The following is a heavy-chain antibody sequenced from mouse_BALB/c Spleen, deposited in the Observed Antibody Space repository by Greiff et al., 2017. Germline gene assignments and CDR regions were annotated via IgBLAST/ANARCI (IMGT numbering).Heavy chain of an antibody. CDR3: ARHGAYRYDEKGFDY. CDR2: ISNGGGST. D-gene: IGHD2-14*01. J-gene: IGHJ2*01. V-gene: IGHV5-12-2*01. Sequence: EVKLMESGGGLVKPGGSLKLSCAASGFTFSSYAMSWVRQTPEKRLEWVAYISNGGGSTYYPDTVKGRFTISRDNAKNTLYLQMSSLKSEDTAMYYCARHGAYRYDEKGFDYWGQGTTLTVSS. CDR1: GFTFSSYA.